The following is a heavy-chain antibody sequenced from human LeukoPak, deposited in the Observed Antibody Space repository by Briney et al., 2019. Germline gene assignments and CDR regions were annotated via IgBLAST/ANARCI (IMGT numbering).Heavy chain of an antibody. CDR2: ISWNSGSI. CDR1: GFTFDDYA. Sequence: GGSLRLSCAASGFTFDDYAMHRVRQAPGKGLEWVSGISWNSGSIGYADSVKGRFTISRDNAKNSLYLQMNSLRAEDTALYYCAKDRGYYDYVWGSSRWDAFDIWGQGTMVTVSS. D-gene: IGHD3-16*01. V-gene: IGHV3-9*01. J-gene: IGHJ3*02. CDR3: AKDRGYYDYVWGSSRWDAFDI.